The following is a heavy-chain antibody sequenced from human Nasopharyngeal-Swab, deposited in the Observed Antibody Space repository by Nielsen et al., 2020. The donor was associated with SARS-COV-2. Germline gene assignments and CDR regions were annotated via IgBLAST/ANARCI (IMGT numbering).Heavy chain of an antibody. V-gene: IGHV3-73*01. CDR1: EFTVNDYV. Sequence: GESLKISCVASEFTVNDYVIHWVRQASGKVLEWVGRIRSKTHSYTTDYAASVKGRFTISRDDSKNTAYLHMNSLESEDTAVYYCSTLPIPALGADYWGQGTLVTVSS. J-gene: IGHJ4*02. CDR3: STLPIPALGADY. D-gene: IGHD6-13*01. CDR2: IRSKTHSYTT.